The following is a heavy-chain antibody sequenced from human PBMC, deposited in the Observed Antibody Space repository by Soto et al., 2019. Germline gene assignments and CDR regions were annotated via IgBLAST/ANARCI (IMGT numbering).Heavy chain of an antibody. V-gene: IGHV3-30*18. CDR2: VSYDGSHK. CDR3: AKEMYPRTVLDSSSPWGDY. J-gene: IGHJ4*02. CDR1: GITFTTYG. Sequence: QVQLVESGGGGIQPGKSLRLSCAASGITFTTYGMHWVRQTPGKGLEWVAVVSYDGSHKYYADSVKGRFTISRDDSKNTLYLQMNSLRVEDTAVYYCAKEMYPRTVLDSSSPWGDYWGQGTLVTVSS. D-gene: IGHD6-6*01.